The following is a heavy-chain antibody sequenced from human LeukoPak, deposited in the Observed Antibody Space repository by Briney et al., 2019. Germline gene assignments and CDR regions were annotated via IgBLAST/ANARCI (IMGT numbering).Heavy chain of an antibody. CDR2: ISSSSSYI. Sequence: GGSLRLSCAASGFTFSSYSMNWVRQAPGKGLEWVSSISSSSSYIYYADSVKGRFTISRDNSKNTQYLQMNSLRAEDTAIYYCAKYWGAYGDYRGRYMDVWGKGTTVTVSS. V-gene: IGHV3-21*04. CDR1: GFTFSSYS. D-gene: IGHD4-17*01. CDR3: AKYWGAYGDYRGRYMDV. J-gene: IGHJ6*03.